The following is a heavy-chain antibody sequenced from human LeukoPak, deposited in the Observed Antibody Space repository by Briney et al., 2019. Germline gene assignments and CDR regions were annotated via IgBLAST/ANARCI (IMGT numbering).Heavy chain of an antibody. CDR3: ARSGGNRWAFDI. D-gene: IGHD1-14*01. CDR2: IYYSGST. CDR1: GGSISSYY. V-gene: IGHV4-59*01. J-gene: IGHJ3*02. Sequence: SETLSLTRTVSGGSISSYYWSWIRQPPGKGLEWIGYIYYSGSTNYNPSLKSRVTISVDTSKNQFSLKLSSVTAADTAVYYCARSGGNRWAFDIWGQGTMVTVSS.